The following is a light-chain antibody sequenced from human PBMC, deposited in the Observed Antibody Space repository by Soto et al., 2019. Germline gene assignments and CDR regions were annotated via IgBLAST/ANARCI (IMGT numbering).Light chain of an antibody. CDR1: QSISIY. CDR2: SAS. CDR3: QQSFSTPPT. Sequence: DIQMTQSPASLSASVGDRVTITCRASQSISIYLNWFQQKPEKAPKLLIYSASNLQNQVQSRFSGGGSGTDFTLTISSLQPEDFATYYCQQSFSTPPTFRQGTEVEIK. V-gene: IGKV1-39*01. J-gene: IGKJ1*01.